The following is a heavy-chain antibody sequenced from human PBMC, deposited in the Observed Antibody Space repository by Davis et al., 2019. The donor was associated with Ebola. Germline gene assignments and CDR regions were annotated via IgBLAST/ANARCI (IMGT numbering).Heavy chain of an antibody. J-gene: IGHJ6*02. V-gene: IGHV5-51*01. CDR2: IYPGDSDT. Sequence: GESLKISCKGSGYRFTSYWIGWVRQMPGKGLEWMGIIYPGDSDTRYSPSFQGQVTISADKSISTAYLQWSSLKASDTAMYYCARLRITGTGNYYYGMDVWGQGTTVTVSS. D-gene: IGHD1-20*01. CDR3: ARLRITGTGNYYYGMDV. CDR1: GYRFTSYW.